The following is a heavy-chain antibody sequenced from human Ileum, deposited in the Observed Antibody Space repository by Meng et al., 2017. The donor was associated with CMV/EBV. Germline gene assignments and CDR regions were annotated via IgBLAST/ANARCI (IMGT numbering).Heavy chain of an antibody. CDR3: ASRAYSSSSGWFDP. CDR2: IYPGDSDT. V-gene: IGHV5-51*01. J-gene: IGHJ5*02. Sequence: GSGYSFTSYWIGWVRQMPGKGLEWMGIIYPGDSDTRYSPSFQGQVTISADKSITTAYLQWSSLKASDTAMYYCASRAYSSSSGWFDPWGQGTLVTVSS. CDR1: GYSFTSYW. D-gene: IGHD6-6*01.